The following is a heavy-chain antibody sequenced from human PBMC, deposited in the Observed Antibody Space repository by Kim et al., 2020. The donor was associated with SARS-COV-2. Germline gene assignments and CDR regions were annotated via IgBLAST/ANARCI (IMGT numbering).Heavy chain of an antibody. CDR2: MDPKRGST. D-gene: IGHD1-26*01. CDR3: ARGERLDS. Sequence: ASVKVSCTASGYTFNSYDINWVRQAAGQGLEWMGWMDPKRGSTGYAQKFQGRVPMSRDTSTNTAYMELNSLRVEDTAVYYCARGERLDSWGQGTLRTVPS. CDR1: GYTFNSYD. V-gene: IGHV1-8*02. J-gene: IGHJ4*02.